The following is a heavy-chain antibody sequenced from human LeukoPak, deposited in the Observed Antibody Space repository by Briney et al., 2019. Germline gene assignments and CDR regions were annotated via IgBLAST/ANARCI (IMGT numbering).Heavy chain of an antibody. J-gene: IGHJ6*02. D-gene: IGHD3-16*01. CDR2: IKQDGSEK. CDR1: GFTFSNAW. CDR3: ARPKSNAVTPAGGGLYYYYGMDV. V-gene: IGHV3-7*01. Sequence: PGGSLRLSCAASGFTFSNAWMSWVRQAPGKGLEWVANIKQDGSEKYYVDSVKGRFTISRDNAKNSLYLQMNSLRAEDTAVYYCARPKSNAVTPAGGGLYYYYGMDVWGQGTTVTVSS.